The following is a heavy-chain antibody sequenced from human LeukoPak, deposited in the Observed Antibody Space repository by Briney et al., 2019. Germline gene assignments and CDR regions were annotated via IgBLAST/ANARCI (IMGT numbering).Heavy chain of an antibody. V-gene: IGHV1-18*04. CDR3: ARVPPSAHQVFSSDY. CDR1: GYTFTNYG. J-gene: IGHJ4*02. D-gene: IGHD1-14*01. Sequence: AAVTVSFKASGYTFTNYGISWVRPAPGQGLEGMSWISANNGETRYAQNFQGRVTMTTDTSTTTAYMELRSLRSDDTAVYYCARVPPSAHQVFSSDYWGQGTQVTVSS. CDR2: ISANNGET.